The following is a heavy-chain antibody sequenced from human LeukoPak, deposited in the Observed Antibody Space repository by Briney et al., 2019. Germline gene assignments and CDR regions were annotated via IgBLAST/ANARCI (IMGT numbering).Heavy chain of an antibody. V-gene: IGHV4-34*01. J-gene: IGHJ5*02. CDR3: ARRTRLSMVRGVSWFDP. CDR2: INHSGST. Sequence: SETLSLTCAVYGGSFSGYYWSWIRQPPGKGLEWIGEINHSGSTNYNPSLKSRVTISVDTSKNQFSLKLSSLTAADTAVYTCARRTRLSMVRGVSWFDPWGQGTLVTVSS. CDR1: GGSFSGYY. D-gene: IGHD3-10*01.